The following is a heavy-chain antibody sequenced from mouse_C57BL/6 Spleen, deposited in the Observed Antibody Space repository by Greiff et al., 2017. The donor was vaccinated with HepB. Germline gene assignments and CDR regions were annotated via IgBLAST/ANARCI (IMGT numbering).Heavy chain of an antibody. D-gene: IGHD2-4*01. CDR2: MDPSDSYT. V-gene: IGHV1-50*01. CDR1: GYTFTSYW. J-gene: IGHJ4*01. Sequence: QVKLQQPGAELVKPGASVKLSCKASGYTFTSYWMQWVKQRPGQGLEWIGEMDPSDSYTNYNQKFKGKATLTVDTSSSTAYMQLSSLTSEDSAVYYCARRLRPYDYYAMDYWGQGTSVTVSS. CDR3: ARRLRPYDYYAMDY.